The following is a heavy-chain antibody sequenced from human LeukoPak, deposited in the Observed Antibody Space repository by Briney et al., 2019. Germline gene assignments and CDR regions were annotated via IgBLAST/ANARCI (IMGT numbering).Heavy chain of an antibody. CDR3: ARDYRDSSGWYPFDY. V-gene: IGHV4-39*07. CDR1: GGSISSSSYY. Sequence: PSETLSLTCTVSGGSISSSSYYWGWIRQPPGKGLEWIGSIYYSGSTYYNPSLKSRFTISVDTSKNQFSLKLSSVTAADTAVYYCARDYRDSSGWYPFDYWGQGTLVTVSS. J-gene: IGHJ4*02. D-gene: IGHD6-19*01. CDR2: IYYSGST.